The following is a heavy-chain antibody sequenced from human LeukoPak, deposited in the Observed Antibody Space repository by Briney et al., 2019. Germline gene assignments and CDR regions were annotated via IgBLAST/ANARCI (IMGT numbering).Heavy chain of an antibody. Sequence: SETLSLTCTVSGGSISSGDYYWSWLRQPPGTGLEWLGYIYYSGSTYYNPSLKSRVTISVDTSKNQFSLKLSSVTAADTAVYYCASDYGGNLHYFDYWGQGTLVTVSS. J-gene: IGHJ4*02. V-gene: IGHV4-30-4*01. CDR2: IYYSGST. CDR1: GGSISSGDYY. D-gene: IGHD4-17*01. CDR3: ASDYGGNLHYFDY.